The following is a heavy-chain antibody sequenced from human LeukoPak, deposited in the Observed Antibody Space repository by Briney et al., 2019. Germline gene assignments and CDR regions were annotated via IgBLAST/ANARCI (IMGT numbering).Heavy chain of an antibody. Sequence: SETLSLTCTVSGGSINSDYWTWIRQPPGKGLEWIGYIAYSGKTYYTPSLKSRVTISVDTSKTRFSQKLNSVAAADTAVYYCAKVSRWVSGTYYIDSWGQGTLVTVSS. V-gene: IGHV4-59*01. D-gene: IGHD1-26*01. CDR1: GGSINSDY. J-gene: IGHJ4*02. CDR2: IAYSGKT. CDR3: AKVSRWVSGTYYIDS.